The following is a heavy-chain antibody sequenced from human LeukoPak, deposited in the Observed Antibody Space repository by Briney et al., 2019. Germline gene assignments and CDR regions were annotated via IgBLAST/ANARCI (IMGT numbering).Heavy chain of an antibody. J-gene: IGHJ4*02. Sequence: SETLSLTCTVYGGSISSYYWNWIRQPPGKGLLWMAYIYYSGSTNYTPSLKSRVTISVDASKNQFSLRLSSVTAADTAVYYCARGRLPSTVLTPLDYWGQGTLVTVSS. CDR3: ARGRLPSTVLTPLDY. CDR1: GGSISSYY. CDR2: IYYSGST. V-gene: IGHV4-59*01. D-gene: IGHD4-23*01.